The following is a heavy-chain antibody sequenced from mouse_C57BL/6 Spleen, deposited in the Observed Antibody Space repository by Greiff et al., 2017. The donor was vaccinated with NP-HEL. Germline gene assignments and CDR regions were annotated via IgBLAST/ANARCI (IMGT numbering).Heavy chain of an antibody. CDR3: TRRDGYDAMDY. J-gene: IGHJ4*01. D-gene: IGHD2-3*01. CDR1: GYTFTDYE. V-gene: IGHV1-15*01. CDR2: IDPETGGT. Sequence: VKLVESGAELVRPGASVTLSCKASGYTFTDYEMHWVKQTPVHGLEWIGAIDPETGGTAYNQKFKGKAILTADKSSSTAYMELRSLTSEDSAVYYCTRRDGYDAMDYWGQGTSVTVSS.